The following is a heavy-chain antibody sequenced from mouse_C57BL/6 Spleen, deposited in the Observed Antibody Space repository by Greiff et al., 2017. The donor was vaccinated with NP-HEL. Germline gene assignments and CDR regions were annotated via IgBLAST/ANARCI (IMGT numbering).Heavy chain of an antibody. CDR1: GYTFTDYY. D-gene: IGHD2-3*01. V-gene: IGHV1-26*01. Sequence: EVQLQQSGPELVKPGASVKISCKASGYTFTDYYMNWVKQSHGKSLEWIGDINPNNGGTSYNQKFKGKATLTVDKSSSTAYMELRSLTSEDSAVYYCAQGVYDGYYVPFAYWGQGTLVTVSA. CDR2: INPNNGGT. CDR3: AQGVYDGYYVPFAY. J-gene: IGHJ3*01.